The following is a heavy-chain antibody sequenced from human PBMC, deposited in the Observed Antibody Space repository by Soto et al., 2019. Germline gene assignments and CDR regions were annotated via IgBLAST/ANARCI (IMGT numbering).Heavy chain of an antibody. D-gene: IGHD4-4*01. CDR1: GYSFTSYW. CDR3: PRRGVTTVNTGYYYYGMDV. V-gene: IGHV5-51*01. J-gene: IGHJ6*02. Sequence: PGESVKISCKGSGYSFTSYWIGWVRQMPGKGLEWMGIIYPGDSDTRYSPSFQGQVTISADKSISTAYLQWSSLKASDTAMYYCPRRGVTTVNTGYYYYGMDVWGQGTTVTVSS. CDR2: IYPGDSDT.